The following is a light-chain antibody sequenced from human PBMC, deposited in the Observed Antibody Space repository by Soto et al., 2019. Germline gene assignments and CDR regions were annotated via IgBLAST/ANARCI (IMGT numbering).Light chain of an antibody. Sequence: QSALTQPASVSGSPGQSIAISCTGTSSDVGGYNYVSWYQQHPGTAPKLMIYDVSDRPSGVSNRFSGSKSGNTASLTISGLQAEDEDEYYCSSYTTSSTLVFGGGTKLTVL. V-gene: IGLV2-14*01. CDR1: SSDVGGYNY. J-gene: IGLJ2*01. CDR2: DVS. CDR3: SSYTTSSTLV.